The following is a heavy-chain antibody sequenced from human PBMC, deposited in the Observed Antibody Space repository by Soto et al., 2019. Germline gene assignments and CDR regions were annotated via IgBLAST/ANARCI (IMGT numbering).Heavy chain of an antibody. Sequence: GESLKISCKGSGYNFATYWISWVRQMPGKGLEWMGRIDPSDSYTNYSPSFQGHVTISADKSISTAYLQWSSLKASDTAMYYCARHDYPGIAVATNYYYGMDVWGQGTTVTVSS. CDR1: GYNFATYW. V-gene: IGHV5-10-1*01. J-gene: IGHJ6*02. CDR3: ARHDYPGIAVATNYYYGMDV. CDR2: IDPSDSYT. D-gene: IGHD6-19*01.